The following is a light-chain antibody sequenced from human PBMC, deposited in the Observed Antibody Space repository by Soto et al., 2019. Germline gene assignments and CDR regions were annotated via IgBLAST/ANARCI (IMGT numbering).Light chain of an antibody. CDR1: QDISNY. V-gene: IGKV1-33*01. Sequence: DIQMTQSPSSLSASVGDRVTITCQASQDISNYLNWYQQKPGKAPKLLIYDAANLETGVPSRFSGSGSGTDFTFTISSLQTEHLATYYCQQYDNLPLPFGGGTKVEIK. CDR2: DAA. J-gene: IGKJ4*01. CDR3: QQYDNLPLP.